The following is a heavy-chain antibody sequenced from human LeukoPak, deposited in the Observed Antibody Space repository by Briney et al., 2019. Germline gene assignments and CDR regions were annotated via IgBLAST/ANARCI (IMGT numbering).Heavy chain of an antibody. Sequence: GGSLRLSCTASGFTFTTYWMHWVRQAPGKGLVWVARINTDGRVTTYAESVKGRFTVSRDNAENTLYLEMNNLRPEDTAVYYCIRETHVGLHLGYWGQGTLATVTS. CDR3: IRETHVGLHLGY. CDR1: GFTFTTYW. V-gene: IGHV3-74*03. J-gene: IGHJ4*02. D-gene: IGHD3-10*02. CDR2: INTDGRVT.